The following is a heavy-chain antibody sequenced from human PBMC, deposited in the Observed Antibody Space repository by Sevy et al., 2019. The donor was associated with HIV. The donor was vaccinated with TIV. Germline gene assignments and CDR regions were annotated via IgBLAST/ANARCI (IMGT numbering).Heavy chain of an antibody. J-gene: IGHJ4*02. V-gene: IGHV3-7*01. CDR2: IKQDGSEK. Sequence: GGSLRLSCAASGFTFSSYWMSWVRQAPGKGLEWVANIKQDGSEKYYVDSVKGRFTISRDNAKNSVYLQMNSLRAEDTAVSYCASGRSYYDSTGYHDWGQGTMVTVSS. CDR1: GFTFSSYW. CDR3: ASGRSYYDSTGYHD. D-gene: IGHD3-22*01.